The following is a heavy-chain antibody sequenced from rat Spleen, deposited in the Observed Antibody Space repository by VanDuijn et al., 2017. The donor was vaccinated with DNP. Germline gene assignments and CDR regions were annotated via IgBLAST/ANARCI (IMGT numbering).Heavy chain of an antibody. CDR1: GFTFSDYY. J-gene: IGHJ1*01. CDR3: ARWGSSHWYFDF. V-gene: IGHV5-22*01. Sequence: EVQLVESGGGLVQPGRSLRLSCAASGFTFSDYYMAWVHQAPTKGLEWVAYISYDGGNTNYGDSVKGRFTISRDNAKSTLYLQINSMRSEDMATYDGARWGSSHWYFDFWRPGTMVTVSS. CDR2: ISYDGGNT. D-gene: IGHD1-2*01.